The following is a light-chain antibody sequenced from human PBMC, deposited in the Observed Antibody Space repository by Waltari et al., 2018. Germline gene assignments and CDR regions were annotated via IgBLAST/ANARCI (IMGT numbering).Light chain of an antibody. CDR1: QGISSY. J-gene: IGKJ4*01. CDR3: QQYNSVPLT. Sequence: DLQMTQSPSSLSASVGDTVTITCRASQGISSYLAWYQQKPGKAPKPLIYYASNLESGVPSRFSGSGSGTEFTLTISSLQPEDFATYYCQQYNSVPLTFGGGTKVEIK. CDR2: YAS. V-gene: IGKV1-16*01.